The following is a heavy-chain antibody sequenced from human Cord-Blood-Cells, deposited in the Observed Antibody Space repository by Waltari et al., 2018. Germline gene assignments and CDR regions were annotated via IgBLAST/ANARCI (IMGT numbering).Heavy chain of an antibody. Sequence: EVQLLESGGGLVQPGGSLRRSCAASGFIFSSYAMSGVRQAPGKGLEWVSAISGSGGSTYYADSVKGRFTISRDNSKNTLYLQMNSLRAEDTAVYYCAKDPGGDYWYFDLWGRGTLVTVSS. CDR2: ISGSGGST. D-gene: IGHD4-17*01. V-gene: IGHV3-23*01. J-gene: IGHJ2*01. CDR1: GFIFSSYA. CDR3: AKDPGGDYWYFDL.